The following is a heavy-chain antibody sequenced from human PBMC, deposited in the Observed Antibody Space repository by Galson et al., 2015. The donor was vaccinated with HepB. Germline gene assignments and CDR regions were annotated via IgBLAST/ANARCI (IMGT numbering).Heavy chain of an antibody. CDR2: IIPIFGTA. CDR3: ARGVSDGSGSYGFDY. D-gene: IGHD3-10*01. J-gene: IGHJ4*02. Sequence: SVKVSCKASGGTFSSYAISWVRQAPGQGLEWMGGIIPIFGTANYAQKFQGRVTITADESTSTAYMELSSLRSEDTAVYYCARGVSDGSGSYGFDYWGQGTLVTVSS. V-gene: IGHV1-69*13. CDR1: GGTFSSYA.